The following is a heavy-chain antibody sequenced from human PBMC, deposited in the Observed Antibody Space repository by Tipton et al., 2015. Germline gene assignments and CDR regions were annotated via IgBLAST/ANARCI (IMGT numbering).Heavy chain of an antibody. V-gene: IGHV5-51*01. J-gene: IGHJ4*02. CDR1: GYRFTTSW. CDR2: IYPDDSDT. D-gene: IGHD5-18*01. Sequence: QLVQSGPEVKKPGESLKISCKGSGYRFTTSWIGWVRQMPGKGLEWIGIIYPDDSDTRYSPSFQGHVTISADKSTSTAYLQWSSSEASDTAMYWCARGYGYYFDYWGQGTLVTVSS. CDR3: ARGYGYYFDY.